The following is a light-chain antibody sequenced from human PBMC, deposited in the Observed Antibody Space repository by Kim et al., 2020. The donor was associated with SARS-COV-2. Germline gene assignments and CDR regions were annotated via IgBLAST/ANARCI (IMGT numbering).Light chain of an antibody. V-gene: IGKV3-15*01. Sequence: SPGERATLSCRASQSVSSNLAWYQQKPGQAPRLLIYGASTRATGIPARFSGSGSGTEFTLTISSLQSEDFAVYYCQQYNNWPPEDTFGQGTKLEIK. CDR1: QSVSSN. CDR3: QQYNNWPPEDT. CDR2: GAS. J-gene: IGKJ2*01.